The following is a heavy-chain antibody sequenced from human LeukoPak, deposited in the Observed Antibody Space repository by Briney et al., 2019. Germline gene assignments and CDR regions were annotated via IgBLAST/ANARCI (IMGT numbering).Heavy chain of an antibody. J-gene: IGHJ3*02. CDR1: GLSISCGSYY. V-gene: IGHV4-61*02. CDR2: IYTSGST. Sequence: SETLSLTCTVSGLSISCGSYYWRWIRQPAGKGLEWIGRIYTSGSTNYNPSLKSRVTISVDTSKNQFSLKLSSVTAADTAVYYCARTSVGYSSSWYGQWEAFDIWGQGTMVTVSS. CDR3: ARTSVGYSSSWYGQWEAFDI. D-gene: IGHD6-13*01.